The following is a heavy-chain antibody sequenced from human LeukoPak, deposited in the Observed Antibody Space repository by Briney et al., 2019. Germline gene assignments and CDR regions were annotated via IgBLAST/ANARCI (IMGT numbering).Heavy chain of an antibody. J-gene: IGHJ4*02. Sequence: PSETLSLTCTVSGGSISSGSYYWSWIRQPAGKGLEWIGRIYTSGSTNYNPSLKSRATISVDTSKNQFSLKLSSVTAADTAVYYCARNSGSYNPHFDYWGQGTLVTVSS. CDR3: ARNSGSYNPHFDY. D-gene: IGHD1-26*01. CDR2: IYTSGST. V-gene: IGHV4-61*02. CDR1: GGSISSGSYY.